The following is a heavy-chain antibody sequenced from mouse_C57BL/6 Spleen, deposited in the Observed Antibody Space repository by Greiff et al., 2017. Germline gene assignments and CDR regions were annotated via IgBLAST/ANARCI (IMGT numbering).Heavy chain of an antibody. Sequence: QVTLKESGPGILQSSQTLSLTCSFSGFSLSTSGMGVSWIRQPSGKGLEWLAHIYWDDDKRYNPFLKSRLTISKDTSRNQVFLKLTRVDTADTATYYCARRGGYDYEGYYAMDYWGQGTSVTVSS. CDR1: GFSLSTSGMG. V-gene: IGHV8-12*01. CDR3: ARRGGYDYEGYYAMDY. J-gene: IGHJ4*01. D-gene: IGHD2-4*01. CDR2: IYWDDDK.